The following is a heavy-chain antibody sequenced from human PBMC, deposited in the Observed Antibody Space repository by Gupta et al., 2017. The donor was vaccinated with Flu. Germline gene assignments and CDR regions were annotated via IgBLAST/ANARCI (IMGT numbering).Heavy chain of an antibody. Sequence: VRQAPGQGLEWMGGIIPIFGTANYAQKFQGRVTITADESTSTAYMELSSLRSEDTAVYYCATTYCGGDCYPWFSYYGMDVWGQGTTVTVSS. CDR3: ATTYCGGDCYPWFSYYGMDV. V-gene: IGHV1-69*01. J-gene: IGHJ6*02. CDR2: IIPIFGTA. D-gene: IGHD2-21*02.